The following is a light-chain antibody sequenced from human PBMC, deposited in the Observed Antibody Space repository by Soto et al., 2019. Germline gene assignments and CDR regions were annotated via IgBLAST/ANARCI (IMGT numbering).Light chain of an antibody. J-gene: IGKJ4*01. V-gene: IGKV3-15*01. CDR2: AAS. CDR3: QQYNNWPPLT. Sequence: EIVMTQSPATLSVSPGERVTLSCRASHSVGSNLAWYKQKPGQAPRLLIYAASTRATGIPARISGSGSGTDFILTISSLQSEDFAVYYCQQYNNWPPLTFGGGTKVEIK. CDR1: HSVGSN.